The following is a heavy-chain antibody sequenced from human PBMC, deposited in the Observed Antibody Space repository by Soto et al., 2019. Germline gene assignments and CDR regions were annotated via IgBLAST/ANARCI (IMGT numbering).Heavy chain of an antibody. J-gene: IGHJ4*02. CDR2: INPSGGTT. CDR3: ARDRLGATGDY. D-gene: IGHD1-26*01. Sequence: GASVKVSCKASGYTFTTYYIHWVRQAPGQGLEWMGIINPSGGTTSYVHKFQGRVTMTRDTSTSTVYMELSSLRSEDTAVYFCARDRLGATGDYWGQGTLVTVSS. CDR1: GYTFTTYY. V-gene: IGHV1-46*01.